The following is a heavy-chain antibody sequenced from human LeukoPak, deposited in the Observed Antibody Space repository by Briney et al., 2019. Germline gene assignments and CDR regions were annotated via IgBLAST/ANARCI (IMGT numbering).Heavy chain of an antibody. J-gene: IGHJ4*02. CDR3: AREQDGGYD. CDR2: IYSGGST. Sequence: PGGSLRLSCAASGFTVSSSYMGWVRQAPGKGLEWVSIIYSGGSTYYADSVKGRFTISRDNSKNTLYLQMNSLRGEDTAVYYCAREQDGGYDWGQGTLATVSS. CDR1: GFTVSSSY. D-gene: IGHD6-25*01. V-gene: IGHV3-53*01.